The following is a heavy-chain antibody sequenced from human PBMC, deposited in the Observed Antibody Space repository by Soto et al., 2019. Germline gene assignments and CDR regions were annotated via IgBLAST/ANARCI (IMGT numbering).Heavy chain of an antibody. V-gene: IGHV3-23*01. CDR2: ISGSGGNT. D-gene: IGHD3-10*01. CDR3: ATISG. Sequence: EVQLLESGGDLVQPGGSLRLSCAASGYTFSSNAMIWVRQAPGKGLEWVSSISGSGGNTYCADSVKGRFTISRDNSKNTLYRQMNSLRAEDTAGYYCATISGWGQGTLVTVSS. J-gene: IGHJ4*02. CDR1: GYTFSSNA.